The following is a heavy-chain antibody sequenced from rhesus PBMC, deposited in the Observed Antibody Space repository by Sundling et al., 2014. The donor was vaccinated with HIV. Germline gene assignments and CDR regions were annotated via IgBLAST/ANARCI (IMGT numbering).Heavy chain of an antibody. Sequence: QVQLQESGPGLVKPSETLSLTCAVSGDSIRSTFWSWIRQPPGKGLEWIGHISGSAGNTDYNPSLKSRVTISTDTSKNQFSLKLNSVTAADTAVYYCARAAIGVVELTAPLRSFDYWGQGVLVTVSS. V-gene: IGHV4-173*01. CDR3: ARAAIGVVELTAPLRSFDY. CDR2: ISGSAGNT. CDR1: GDSIRSTF. J-gene: IGHJ4*01. D-gene: IGHD2-15*01.